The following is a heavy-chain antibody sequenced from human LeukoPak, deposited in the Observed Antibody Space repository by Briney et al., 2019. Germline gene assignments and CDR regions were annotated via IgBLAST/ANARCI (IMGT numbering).Heavy chain of an antibody. D-gene: IGHD3-16*01. Sequence: GASVKVSCKASEYTFTGFYMHWVRQAPGQGLEWMGWINPNSGGTNYAQKFQGRVTMTRDTSISTVYMELSSLRSDDTAVYYCARVVGVLGGPPGWFDYWGQGALVTVSS. J-gene: IGHJ4*02. CDR1: EYTFTGFY. CDR3: ARVVGVLGGPPGWFDY. CDR2: INPNSGGT. V-gene: IGHV1-2*02.